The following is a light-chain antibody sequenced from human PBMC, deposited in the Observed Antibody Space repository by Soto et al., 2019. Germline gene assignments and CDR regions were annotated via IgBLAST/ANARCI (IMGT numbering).Light chain of an antibody. J-gene: IGKJ1*01. CDR1: QSLLHITGETF. Sequence: DVVMTQTPLSLSVAPGQPASISFKSSQSLLHITGETFLFWYLQKPGQSPQLLIYAASSLQSGVPSRFSGGGSGTDFSLFISNLQPEDFATYYCQQTYSSRTWTFGQGTKVDIK. CDR3: QQTYSSRTWT. CDR2: AAS. V-gene: IGKV2-29*01.